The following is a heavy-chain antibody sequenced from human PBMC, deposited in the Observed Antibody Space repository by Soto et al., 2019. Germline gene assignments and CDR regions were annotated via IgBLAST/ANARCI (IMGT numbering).Heavy chain of an antibody. V-gene: IGHV3-21*01. CDR1: GFTFSSYS. Sequence: EVQLVESGGGLVKPGGSLRLSCAASGFTFSSYSMNWVRQAPGKGLEWVSSISSSSSYIYYADSVKGRFTISRDNAKNSLYLQMNSLRAEDTAVYYCARDRLNVEQQLRTSSNWFDPWGQGTLVTVSS. CDR3: ARDRLNVEQQLRTSSNWFDP. J-gene: IGHJ5*02. CDR2: ISSSSSYI. D-gene: IGHD6-13*01.